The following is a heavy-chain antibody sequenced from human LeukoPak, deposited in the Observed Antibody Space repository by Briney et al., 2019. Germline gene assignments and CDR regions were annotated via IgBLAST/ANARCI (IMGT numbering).Heavy chain of an antibody. V-gene: IGHV4-34*01. J-gene: IGHJ5*01. CDR3: ARGHRLRGGWFDP. D-gene: IGHD3-10*01. CDR1: GVSFSDYY. CDR2: VIHSGGT. Sequence: SGTLSLTCAVYGVSFSDYYCSWIRQTPGKGLEWIGEVIHSGGTNLNPSLKSRVTISIETSKNQCTLKLRSVTAADTSVYFCARGHRLRGGWFDPWGQGTLVTVSS.